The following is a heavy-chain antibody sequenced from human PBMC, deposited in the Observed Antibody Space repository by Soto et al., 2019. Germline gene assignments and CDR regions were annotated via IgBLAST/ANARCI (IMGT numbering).Heavy chain of an antibody. D-gene: IGHD5-12*01. J-gene: IGHJ5*02. CDR1: GGSISSSSYY. V-gene: IGHV4-39*07. Sequence: PSETLSLTCTVSGGSISSSSYYWGWIRQPPGKGLEWIGSIYYSGSTYYNPSLKSRVTISVDTSKNQFSLKLSSVTAADTAVYYCARDPIGYGGWFDPWGQGTLVTVSS. CDR3: ARDPIGYGGWFDP. CDR2: IYYSGST.